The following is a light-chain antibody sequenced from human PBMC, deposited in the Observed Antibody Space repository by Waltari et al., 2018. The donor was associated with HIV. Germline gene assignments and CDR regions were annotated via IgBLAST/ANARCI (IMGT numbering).Light chain of an antibody. CDR3: ATWDDSLNGVL. V-gene: IGLV1-47*01. J-gene: IGLJ2*01. Sequence: SVLTQPPSASGTPGQKVTISCSGSSSNIGSNSVFWYQQLPGAAPKLLIYTDTQLPSGVPDRFSGSKSGTSASLAISGLRSEDEAVYSCATWDDSLNGVLFGGGTNLNVL. CDR1: SSNIGSNS. CDR2: TDT.